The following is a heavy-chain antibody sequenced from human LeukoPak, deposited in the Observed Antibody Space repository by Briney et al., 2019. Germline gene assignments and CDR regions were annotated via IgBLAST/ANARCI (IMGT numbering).Heavy chain of an antibody. Sequence: TGESLKISCQGSGYSFTSYWIAWVRQMPGKGLEWMGIIYPGDSDTKYSPSFQGQVTISADRSTAYLQWSSLRASDTAMYYRARAYDSGWYVAEYFQRWGQGTLVTVSS. CDR2: IYPGDSDT. CDR3: ARAYDSGWYVAEYFQR. CDR1: GYSFTSYW. V-gene: IGHV5-51*01. J-gene: IGHJ1*01. D-gene: IGHD6-19*01.